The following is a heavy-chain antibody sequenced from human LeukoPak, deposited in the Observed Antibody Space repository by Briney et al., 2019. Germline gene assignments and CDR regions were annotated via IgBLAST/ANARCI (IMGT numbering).Heavy chain of an antibody. V-gene: IGHV3-23*01. CDR1: GFTFSSYA. Sequence: GGSLRLSCAASGFTFSSYAMSWVRQAPGKGLECISGFSGSGGSTYYADSVKGRFTISRDNARNSLYLQMNSLRTEDTSVYYCAPHCSSASCPDYWGQGTLVTVSS. D-gene: IGHD2-2*01. J-gene: IGHJ4*02. CDR2: FSGSGGST. CDR3: APHCSSASCPDY.